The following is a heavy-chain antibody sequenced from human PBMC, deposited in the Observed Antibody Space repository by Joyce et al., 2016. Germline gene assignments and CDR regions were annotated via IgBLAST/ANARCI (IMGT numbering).Heavy chain of an antibody. CDR1: GFTFSSYA. D-gene: IGHD3-22*01. Sequence: QVQLVESGGGVVQPGRSLRLSCAASGFTFSSYAFHWVRQPPGKGLEWVAVRSYDGSNEYYAEFVEGRFTISRDNSESTLYLQMNSLRAEDTAVYYCVREAYYDSSTYYADAFDIWGQGTLATVSS. CDR2: RSYDGSNE. J-gene: IGHJ3*02. V-gene: IGHV3-30*04. CDR3: VREAYYDSSTYYADAFDI.